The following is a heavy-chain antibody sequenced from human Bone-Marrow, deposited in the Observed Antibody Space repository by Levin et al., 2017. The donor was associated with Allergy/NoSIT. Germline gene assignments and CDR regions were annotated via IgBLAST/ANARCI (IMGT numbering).Heavy chain of an antibody. CDR2: IDWDDDE. CDR3: ARMSLRGIITYAFDV. Sequence: PSQTLSLTCTLSGFSVSTSGMSVSWIRQPPGKALEWLARIDWDDDEHYSTSLKTRLTISKDTSKNQVVLTMTNLEPVDTATYYCARMSLRGIITYAFDVWGQETMVTVSS. D-gene: IGHD3-10*01. CDR1: GFSVSTSGMS. V-gene: IGHV2-70*11. J-gene: IGHJ3*01.